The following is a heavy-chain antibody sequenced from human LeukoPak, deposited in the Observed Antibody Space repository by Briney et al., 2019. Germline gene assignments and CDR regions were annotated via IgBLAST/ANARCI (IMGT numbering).Heavy chain of an antibody. Sequence: GGSLRLSCAASGFTFSSCSMNWVRQAPGKGLEWVSSISSSSSYIYYADSVKGRFTISRDNAKNSLYLQMNSLRAEDTAVYYCASSEGLDYFDYWGQGTLVTVSS. V-gene: IGHV3-21*01. CDR2: ISSSSSYI. CDR1: GFTFSSCS. D-gene: IGHD3/OR15-3a*01. J-gene: IGHJ4*02. CDR3: ASSEGLDYFDY.